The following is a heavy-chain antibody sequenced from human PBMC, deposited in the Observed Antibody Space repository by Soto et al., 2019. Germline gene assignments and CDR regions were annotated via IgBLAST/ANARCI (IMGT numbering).Heavy chain of an antibody. J-gene: IGHJ4*02. CDR1: GYTFTSYY. V-gene: IGHV1-46*01. CDR3: ARDGWSFYSSVWYYFDY. Sequence: ASVNVSCKASGYTFTSYYMHWVRQAPGQGLEWMGIINPSGGSTSYAQKFQGRVTMTRDTSTSTVYMELSSLRSEDTAVYYCARDGWSFYSSVWYYFDYRGQGPLVPVS. CDR2: INPSGGST. D-gene: IGHD6-19*01.